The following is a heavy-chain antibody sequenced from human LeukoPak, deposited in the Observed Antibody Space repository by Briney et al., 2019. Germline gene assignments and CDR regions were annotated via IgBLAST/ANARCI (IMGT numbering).Heavy chain of an antibody. CDR2: ISPDNDDT. Sequence: ASVKVSCKASGYIFTAYGTSWVRQTPGEGLEWMGWISPDNDDTKYAQKLQGRVVLTTDTSTSTAYMELTSLRSGDTAVYYCARSGFCTSSTCFRESDGLDVWGQGTMLTVSS. V-gene: IGHV1-18*01. D-gene: IGHD2-8*01. CDR1: GYIFTAYG. J-gene: IGHJ3*01. CDR3: ARSGFCTSSTCFRESDGLDV.